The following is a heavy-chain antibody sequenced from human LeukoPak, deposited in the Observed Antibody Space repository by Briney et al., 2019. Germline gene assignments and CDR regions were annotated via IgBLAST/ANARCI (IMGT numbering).Heavy chain of an antibody. D-gene: IGHD3-10*01. CDR2: INPSGGST. CDR3: ARAQIVYGSGSYYTHDY. Sequence: GASVKVSCKASGYTFTSYYMHWVRQAPGQGLEWMGIINPSGGSTSYAQKFQGRVTMTRDTSTGTVYMELSSLRSEDTAVYYCARAQIVYGSGSYYTHDYWGQGTLVTVSS. CDR1: GYTFTSYY. J-gene: IGHJ4*02. V-gene: IGHV1-46*01.